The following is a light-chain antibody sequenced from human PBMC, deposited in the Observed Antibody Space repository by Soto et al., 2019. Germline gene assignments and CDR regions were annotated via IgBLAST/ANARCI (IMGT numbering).Light chain of an antibody. CDR3: ASYTSSSTSVI. CDR1: SSDVGGYKY. J-gene: IGLJ2*01. CDR2: EVS. V-gene: IGLV2-14*01. Sequence: QSALTQPASVSGSPGQSITISCTGTSSDVGGYKYVSWYQQHPDKAPKLIIFEVSNRPSGISNRFSGSKSGNTASLTISGLQAEDDADYYCASYTSSSTSVIFGRGTQLTVL.